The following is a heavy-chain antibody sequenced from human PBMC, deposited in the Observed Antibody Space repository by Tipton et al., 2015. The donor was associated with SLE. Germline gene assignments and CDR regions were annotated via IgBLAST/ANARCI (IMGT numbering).Heavy chain of an antibody. J-gene: IGHJ3*02. Sequence: TLSLTCTVSGGSISSYYWSWIRQPPGKGLEWIGYIYYSGSTYYNPSLKSRVTISVDTSKNQFSLKLSSVTAADTAVYYCAEGSDYYDSSGYYPGAFDIWGQGTMVTVSS. CDR1: GGSISSYY. V-gene: IGHV4-59*04. CDR3: AEGSDYYDSSGYYPGAFDI. CDR2: IYYSGST. D-gene: IGHD3-22*01.